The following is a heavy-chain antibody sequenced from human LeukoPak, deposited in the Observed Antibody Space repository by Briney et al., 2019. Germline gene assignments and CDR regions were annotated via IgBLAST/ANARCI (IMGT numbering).Heavy chain of an antibody. CDR2: IYVGDSDT. V-gene: IGHV5-51*01. Sequence: GESLKISCKGSGYNFTTYWIGWVRQMPGKGLECMGVIYVGDSDTRYSPSFQGQVTISADESISTAYLQRSGLKASDTAIYYCARRGAWGAFDFWGQGTMVTVSS. J-gene: IGHJ3*01. CDR3: ARRGAWGAFDF. D-gene: IGHD7-27*01. CDR1: GYNFTTYW.